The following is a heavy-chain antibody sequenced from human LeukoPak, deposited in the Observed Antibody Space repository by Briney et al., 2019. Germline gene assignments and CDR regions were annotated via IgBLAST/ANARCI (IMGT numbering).Heavy chain of an antibody. CDR2: ISRDGVST. V-gene: IGHV3-43*02. J-gene: IGHJ4*02. CDR1: GFSFHDYA. CDR3: AKGLRSLDWLSQGGLDY. D-gene: IGHD3-9*01. Sequence: GGSLRLSCAASGFSFHDYAMHWVRQVPGKGLEWVSLISRDGVSTYYVDSVKGRFTISRDNSKNSLYLQMKSLRTEDTALYYCAKGLRSLDWLSQGGLDYWGQGTLVTVSS.